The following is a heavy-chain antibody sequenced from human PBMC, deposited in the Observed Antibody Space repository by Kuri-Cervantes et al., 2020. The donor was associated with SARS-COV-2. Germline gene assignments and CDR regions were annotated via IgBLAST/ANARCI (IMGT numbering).Heavy chain of an antibody. V-gene: IGHV4-34*01. CDR1: GGSFSGYY. CDR3: ATAEDTARPWYFDL. Sequence: ESLKISCAVYGGSFSGYYWSWIRQPPGKGLEWIGEINHSGSTNYNPSLKSRVTISVDTSKNQFSLKLSSVTAADTAVYYCATAEDTARPWYFDLWGRGTLVTVSS. D-gene: IGHD5-18*01. J-gene: IGHJ2*01. CDR2: INHSGST.